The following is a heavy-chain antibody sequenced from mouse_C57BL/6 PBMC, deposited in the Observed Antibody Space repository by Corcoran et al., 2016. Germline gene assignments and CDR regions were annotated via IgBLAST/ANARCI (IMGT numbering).Heavy chain of an antibody. CDR3: ARSYFGYLDY. V-gene: IGHV1-26*01. D-gene: IGHD1-1*01. CDR1: GYTFTDYY. J-gene: IGHJ2*01. CDR2: INPNNGGT. Sequence: EVQLQQSGPELVKPGASVKISCKASGYTFTDYYMNWVKQSHGKSLEWIGDINPNNGGTSYNQKFKGKATLTVDKSSSTAYMELRSLTSEDSAVYYCARSYFGYLDYWGQGTTLTVSS.